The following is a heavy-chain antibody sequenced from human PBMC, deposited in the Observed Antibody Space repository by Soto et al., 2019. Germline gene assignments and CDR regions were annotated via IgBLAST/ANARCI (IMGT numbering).Heavy chain of an antibody. J-gene: IGHJ2*01. CDR1: GASFSDSY. CDR2: INHSGST. D-gene: IGHD1-1*01. CDR3: AREVPSRYFDL. Sequence: QVRLQQWGAGLLKPSETLSLTCAVYGASFSDSYWNWIRQPPGEGLEWIGEINHSGSTIYNTSLESRVTISLDTSRKQFTLKMRSATAADTAVYYCAREVPSRYFDLWGRGTPVTVSS. V-gene: IGHV4-34*01.